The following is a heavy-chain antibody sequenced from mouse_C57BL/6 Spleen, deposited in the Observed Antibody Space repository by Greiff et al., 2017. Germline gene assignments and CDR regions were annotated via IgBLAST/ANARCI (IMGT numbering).Heavy chain of an antibody. Sequence: VMLVESGPELVKPGASVKLSCKASGYTFTSYDINWVKQRPGQGLEWIGWIYPRDGSTKYNEKFKGKATWTVDTYSSTAYMELHSLTSEDSAVYFCARLGYGSSYDAMDYWGQGTSVTVSS. CDR1: GYTFTSYD. J-gene: IGHJ4*01. V-gene: IGHV1-85*01. CDR2: IYPRDGST. CDR3: ARLGYGSSYDAMDY. D-gene: IGHD1-1*01.